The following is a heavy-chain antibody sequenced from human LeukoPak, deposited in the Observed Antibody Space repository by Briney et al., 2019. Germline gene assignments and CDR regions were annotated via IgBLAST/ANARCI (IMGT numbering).Heavy chain of an antibody. V-gene: IGHV1-2*02. Sequence: ASVKVSCKASGYTFTGYYMHWVRQAPGQGLEGMGWINPNSGGTNYAQKFQGRVTMTRDTSISTAYMELSRLRSDDTAVYYCARESGYDRGNSFDYWGQGTLVTVSS. CDR1: GYTFTGYY. CDR2: INPNSGGT. CDR3: ARESGYDRGNSFDY. D-gene: IGHD5-12*01. J-gene: IGHJ4*02.